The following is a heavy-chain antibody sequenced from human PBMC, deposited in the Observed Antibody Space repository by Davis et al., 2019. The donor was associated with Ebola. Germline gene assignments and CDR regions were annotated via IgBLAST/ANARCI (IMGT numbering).Heavy chain of an antibody. Sequence: GSLRLSCTVSGGSISSYYWSWIRQPPGKGLEWIGYIYTSGSTNYNPSLKSRVTISVDTSKNQFSLKLSSVTAADTAVYYCARVFGELYYYGMDVWGQGTTVTVSS. D-gene: IGHD3-10*01. CDR3: ARVFGELYYYGMDV. V-gene: IGHV4-4*09. J-gene: IGHJ6*02. CDR2: IYTSGST. CDR1: GGSISSYY.